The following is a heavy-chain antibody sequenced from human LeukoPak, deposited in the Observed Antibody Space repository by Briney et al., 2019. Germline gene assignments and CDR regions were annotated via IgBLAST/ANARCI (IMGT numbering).Heavy chain of an antibody. CDR3: ARDRGQQLALDY. CDR1: GFTFSSYS. Sequence: PGESLRLSCAASGFTFSSYSMNWVRQAPGKGLEWVSSISSSSSYIYYADSVKGRFTISRDNAKNSLYLQMNSLRAEDTAVYYCARDRGQQLALDYWGQGTLVTVSS. CDR2: ISSSSSYI. V-gene: IGHV3-21*01. J-gene: IGHJ4*02. D-gene: IGHD6-13*01.